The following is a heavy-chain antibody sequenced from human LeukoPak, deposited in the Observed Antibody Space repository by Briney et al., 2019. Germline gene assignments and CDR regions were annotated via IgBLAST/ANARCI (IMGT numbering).Heavy chain of an antibody. Sequence: SETLSLTCTVSNGPISSYYWSWIRQPPGKGLEWIGYIQTSGSTNYNPSLKSRVTISVDTSKSQISLKLSSVTAADTAVYYCARTFWSGYYTSNPLDFYYYMDVWGKGTTVTVSS. J-gene: IGHJ6*03. CDR2: IQTSGST. CDR1: NGPISSYY. V-gene: IGHV4-4*09. D-gene: IGHD3-3*01. CDR3: ARTFWSGYYTSNPLDFYYYMDV.